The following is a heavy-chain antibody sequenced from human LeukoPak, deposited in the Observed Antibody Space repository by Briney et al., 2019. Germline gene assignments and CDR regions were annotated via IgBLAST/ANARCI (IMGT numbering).Heavy chain of an antibody. Sequence: GGSLRLSCEASGFTFSGNWMHWVRQAPGKGLEWVANIKQDGSEKYYVDSVKGRFTISRDNAKNSLYLQMNSLRAEDTAVYYCARDLGFGYYLDYNAYFDYWGQGTLLTVSS. CDR2: IKQDGSEK. CDR1: GFTFSGNW. CDR3: ARDLGFGYYLDYNAYFDY. V-gene: IGHV3-7*01. J-gene: IGHJ4*02. D-gene: IGHD3-16*01.